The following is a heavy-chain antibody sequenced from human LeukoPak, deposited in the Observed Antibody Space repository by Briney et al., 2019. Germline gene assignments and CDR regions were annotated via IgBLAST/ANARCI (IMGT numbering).Heavy chain of an antibody. J-gene: IGHJ4*02. CDR3: AGTIAVAGTSFPYFDY. D-gene: IGHD6-19*01. V-gene: IGHV4-39*01. CDR2: IYYNGNT. Sequence: SETLSLTCTVSGGSISSSISYWAWIRQPPGKGLEWIGSIYYNGNTYYTPSLKSRVTISADTSRNQFSLKLSSVTAADTAVYYCAGTIAVAGTSFPYFDYWGQGTLVTVSS. CDR1: GGSISSSISY.